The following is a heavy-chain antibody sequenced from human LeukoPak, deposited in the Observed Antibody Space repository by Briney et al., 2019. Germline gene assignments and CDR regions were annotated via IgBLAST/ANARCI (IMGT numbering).Heavy chain of an antibody. CDR1: GFSLSTSGVG. D-gene: IGHD6-13*01. V-gene: IGHV2-5*02. CDR2: IYWDDDK. CDR3: ARRRAEAAGFDY. J-gene: IGHJ4*02. Sequence: SGPTLVNPTQTLTLTCTFSGFSLSTSGVGVGWIRQRPGKALEWLALIYWDDDKRYSPSLKSRLTISKDTSKNQVVLTMTNMDPVDAATYYCARRRAEAAGFDYWGQGTLVTVSS.